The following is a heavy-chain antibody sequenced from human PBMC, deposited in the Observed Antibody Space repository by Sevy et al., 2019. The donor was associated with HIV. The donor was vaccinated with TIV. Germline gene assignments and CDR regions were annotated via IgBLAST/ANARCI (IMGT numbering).Heavy chain of an antibody. Sequence: GGSLRLSCAASGFTCSNYAMSWVRQAPGKGLEWVSAIGHSGSDTFYADSVKGRFTISRDNSKNTLYLQMNRLRGEDTALYYCAKDITTIVGDAFDIWGQGTMVTVSS. V-gene: IGHV3-23*01. J-gene: IGHJ3*02. D-gene: IGHD3-22*01. CDR3: AKDITTIVGDAFDI. CDR1: GFTCSNYA. CDR2: IGHSGSDT.